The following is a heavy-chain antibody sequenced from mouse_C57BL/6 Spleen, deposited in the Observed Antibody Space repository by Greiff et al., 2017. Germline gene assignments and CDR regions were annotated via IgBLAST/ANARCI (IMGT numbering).Heavy chain of an antibody. J-gene: IGHJ1*03. CDR3: ARTYGNFYWYFDV. V-gene: IGHV1-52*01. D-gene: IGHD2-1*01. CDR1: GYTFTSYW. CDR2: IDPSDSET. Sequence: QVQLKQPGAELVRPGPSVKLSCKASGYTFTSYWMHWVKQRPIQGLEWIGNIDPSDSETHYNQKFKDKATLTVDKSSSTAYMQLSRLTSEDSAVYYCARTYGNFYWYFDVWGTGTTVTVSS.